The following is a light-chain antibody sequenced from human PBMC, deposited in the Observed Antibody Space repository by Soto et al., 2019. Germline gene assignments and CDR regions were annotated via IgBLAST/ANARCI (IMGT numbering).Light chain of an antibody. Sequence: EIVMTQSPATLSVSPWERATLSCRASQSVSSSSLAWYQQRRGQAPRLLIHGASSRATGIPDRFSGSGSGTDFTLTISRLEPEDFAVYYCQQYGSSPRTFGQGTKVDIK. CDR3: QQYGSSPRT. CDR2: GAS. CDR1: QSVSSSS. V-gene: IGKV3-20*01. J-gene: IGKJ1*01.